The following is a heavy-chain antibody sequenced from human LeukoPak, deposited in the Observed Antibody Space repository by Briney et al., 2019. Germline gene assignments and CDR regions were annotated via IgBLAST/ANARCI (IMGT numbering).Heavy chain of an antibody. J-gene: IGHJ4*02. CDR3: ARGRVRFYGGNSGVMVDY. CDR1: GGSFSGYY. D-gene: IGHD4-23*01. CDR2: INHSGST. V-gene: IGHV4-34*01. Sequence: SSETLSLTCAVYGGSFSGYYWSWIRQPPGKGLVWIGEINHSGSTNYNPSLKSRVTISVDTSKNQFSLKLSSVTAADTAVYYCARGRVRFYGGNSGVMVDYWGQGTLVTVSS.